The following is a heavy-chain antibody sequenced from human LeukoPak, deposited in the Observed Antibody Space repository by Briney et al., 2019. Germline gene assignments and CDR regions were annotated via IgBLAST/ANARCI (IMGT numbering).Heavy chain of an antibody. CDR1: GFTFSSYS. V-gene: IGHV3-21*01. Sequence: PGGSLRLSCAASGFTFSSYSMNWVRKAPGKGLEWVSSISSSSSYIYYADSVKGRFTISRDNAKNSLYLQMNSLRAEDTAVYYCARSYSRSLAYNWLDPWGQGTLVTVSS. CDR3: ARSYSRSLAYNWLDP. CDR2: ISSSSSYI. D-gene: IGHD6-13*01. J-gene: IGHJ5*02.